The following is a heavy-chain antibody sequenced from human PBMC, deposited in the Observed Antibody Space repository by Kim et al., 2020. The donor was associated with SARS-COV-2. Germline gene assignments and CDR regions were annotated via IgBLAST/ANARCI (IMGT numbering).Heavy chain of an antibody. D-gene: IGHD3-9*01. CDR2: IIPIFGTA. CDR1: GGTFSSYA. J-gene: IGHJ4*02. Sequence: SVKVSCKASGGTFSSYAISWVRQAPGQGLEWMGGIIPIFGTANYAQKFQGRVTITADESTSTAYMELSSLRSEDTAVYYCARPLKPQLNYDILTGYLFDWGQGTLVTVSS. CDR3: ARPLKPQLNYDILTGYLFD. V-gene: IGHV1-69*13.